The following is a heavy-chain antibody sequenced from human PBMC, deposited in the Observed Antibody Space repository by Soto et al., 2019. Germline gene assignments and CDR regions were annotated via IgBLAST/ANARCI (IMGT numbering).Heavy chain of an antibody. Sequence: EVQLVESGGGLVKPGGSLRLSCAASGFTFSSYSMNWVRQAPGKGLEWVSSISSSSSYIYYAASVKGRFTISRDNAKNSLYLQMNSLRAEDTAVYYCARDPGVRGGGWFDPWGQGTLVTVSS. CDR1: GFTFSSYS. CDR3: ARDPGVRGGGWFDP. J-gene: IGHJ5*02. CDR2: ISSSSSYI. D-gene: IGHD3-10*01. V-gene: IGHV3-21*01.